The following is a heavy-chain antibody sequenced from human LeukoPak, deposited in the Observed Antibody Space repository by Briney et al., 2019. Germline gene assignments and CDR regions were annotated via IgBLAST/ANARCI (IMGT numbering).Heavy chain of an antibody. D-gene: IGHD5-18*01. V-gene: IGHV6-1*01. J-gene: IGHJ4*02. CDR3: ARDGDRGYSS. CDR2: TSYRSKWYN. CDR1: GDSVSSNSAS. Sequence: SQTLSLTCAISGDSVSSNSASWNWIRHSPSKGLEWLGRTSYRSKWYNDYAASVKSRIITNPDTSKNQFYLQLNSVSPEDTAVYYCARDGDRGYSSWGQGTLVTVSS.